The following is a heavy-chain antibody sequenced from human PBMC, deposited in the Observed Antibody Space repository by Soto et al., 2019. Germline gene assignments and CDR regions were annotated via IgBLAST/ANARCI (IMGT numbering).Heavy chain of an antibody. V-gene: IGHV3-33*06. J-gene: IGHJ4*02. Sequence: QVQLVESGGGVVQPGTSLRLSCATSGFTFSSYGMYWVRQAPGKGLEWVAVIWYEGANEYYADSVKGRFTISRDNSXNTLYLQMNSLRAEDTAIYYCAKDVGNSWSYYFDFWGQGTLVTVSS. CDR2: IWYEGANE. CDR1: GFTFSSYG. CDR3: AKDVGNSWSYYFDF. D-gene: IGHD6-13*01.